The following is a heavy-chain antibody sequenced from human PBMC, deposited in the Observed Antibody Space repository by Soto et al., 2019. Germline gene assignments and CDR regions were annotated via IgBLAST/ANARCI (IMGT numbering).Heavy chain of an antibody. V-gene: IGHV4-34*01. CDR2: ITHTGST. Sequence: PSETLSLTCAVSGQSFSEYYWSWIRQSPGKGLEWIGEITHTGSTTYHPSLKSRVTISADTSKNQFSLKLTSVTAADTAVYYCTTGHCGGECYSGGPKVNFDYWGQGTTVTVSS. J-gene: IGHJ4*02. CDR3: TTGHCGGECYSGGPKVNFDY. CDR1: GQSFSEYY. D-gene: IGHD2-21*01.